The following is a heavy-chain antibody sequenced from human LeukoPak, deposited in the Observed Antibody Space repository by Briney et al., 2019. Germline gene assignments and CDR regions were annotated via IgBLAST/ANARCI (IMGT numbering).Heavy chain of an antibody. CDR1: GFTFTSSA. Sequence: GASVKVSCKASGFTFTSSAVQWVRQARGQRLEWIGWIVVGSGNTNYAQKFQERVTITRDMSTSTAYMEPSSLRSEDTAVYYCAADWDYYDSSGYYPPTFNYWGQGTLVTVSS. CDR3: AADWDYYDSSGYYPPTFNY. D-gene: IGHD3-22*01. V-gene: IGHV1-58*01. J-gene: IGHJ4*02. CDR2: IVVGSGNT.